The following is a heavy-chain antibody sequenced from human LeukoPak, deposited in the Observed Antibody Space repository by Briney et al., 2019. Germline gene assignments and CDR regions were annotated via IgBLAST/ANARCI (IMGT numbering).Heavy chain of an antibody. D-gene: IGHD2-2*01. V-gene: IGHV1-69*05. J-gene: IGHJ5*02. Sequence: SVKVSCKASGGTFSSHAISWVRQAPGQGLEWMGGIIPIFGTANYAQKFQGRVTITTDESTSTAYMELSSLRSEDTAVYYCAREGSTGVSEFDPWGQGTLVTVSS. CDR2: IIPIFGTA. CDR3: AREGSTGVSEFDP. CDR1: GGTFSSHA.